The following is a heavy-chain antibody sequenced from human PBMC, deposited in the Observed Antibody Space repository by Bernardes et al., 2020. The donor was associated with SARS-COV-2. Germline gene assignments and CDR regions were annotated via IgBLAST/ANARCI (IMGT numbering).Heavy chain of an antibody. CDR2: IYYSGNI. J-gene: IGHJ5*02. CDR3: GRRWGYCSGGNCYDWFDP. V-gene: IGHV4-39*01. CDR1: GDSMNSSTYY. D-gene: IGHD2-15*01. Sequence: SETLSLTCTVSGDSMNSSTYYWGWLRQPPGKGLEWIGSIYYSGNIYYNPSLKSRVTISVNTSKNQFSLKLTSVTAADTAVYYCGRRWGYCSGGNCYDWFDPWGQGTLVTVSS.